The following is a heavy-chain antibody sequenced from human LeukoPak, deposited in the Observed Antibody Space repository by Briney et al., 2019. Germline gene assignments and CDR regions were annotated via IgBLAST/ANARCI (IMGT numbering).Heavy chain of an antibody. CDR1: GVSFSGYY. CDR3: ASLDILTGYSDY. V-gene: IGHV4-34*01. CDR2: INHSGST. D-gene: IGHD3-9*01. J-gene: IGHJ4*02. Sequence: NASETLSLTCAVYGVSFSGYYWSWIRQPPGKGLEWIGEINHSGSTNYNPSLKSRVTISVDTSKNQFSLKLSSVTAADTAVYYCASLDILTGYSDYWGQGTLVTVSS.